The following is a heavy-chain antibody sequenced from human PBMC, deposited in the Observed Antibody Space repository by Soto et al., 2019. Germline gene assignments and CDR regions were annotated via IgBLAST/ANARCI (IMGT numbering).Heavy chain of an antibody. Sequence: PSETLSLTCTVSGGSISSYYWSWIRQPPGKGLEWIGYIYYSGSTNYNPSLKSRVTISVDTSKNQFSLKLSSVTAADTAVYYCARGSPPLQYYFDYWGQGTLVTVSS. V-gene: IGHV4-59*01. CDR3: ARGSPPLQYYFDY. CDR1: GGSISSYY. CDR2: IYYSGST. J-gene: IGHJ4*02.